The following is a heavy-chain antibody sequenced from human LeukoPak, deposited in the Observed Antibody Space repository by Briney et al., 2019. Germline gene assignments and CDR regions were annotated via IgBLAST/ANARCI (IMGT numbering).Heavy chain of an antibody. CDR2: IKQDGSEK. Sequence: GGSLRLSCAAAGFTFSSYWMSWVRQAPGKGLEWVANIKQDGSEKYYVDSVKGRFTISRDNAKNSLYLQMNSLRAEDTAVYYCARLGPLYDSSGYWKDAFDTWGQGTMVTVSS. V-gene: IGHV3-7*01. CDR1: GFTFSSYW. CDR3: ARLGPLYDSSGYWKDAFDT. D-gene: IGHD3-22*01. J-gene: IGHJ3*02.